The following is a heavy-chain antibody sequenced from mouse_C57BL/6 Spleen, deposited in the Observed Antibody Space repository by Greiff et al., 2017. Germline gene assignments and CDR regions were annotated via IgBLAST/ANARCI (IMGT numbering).Heavy chain of an antibody. CDR1: GFTFTSYW. V-gene: IGHV1-61*01. CDR3: ARRIPNYYGSRAFCLYY. J-gene: IGHJ2*01. CDR2: INPSDSET. Sequence: QVQLQQPGAELVRPGSSVKLSCKASGFTFTSYWMDWVKQSPGQGLEWIGNINPSDSETQYKQKFKGKVTLTVDKSSSTDYMQLSSLTSEDSAVYFCARRIPNYYGSRAFCLYYWGQGTTLT. D-gene: IGHD1-1*01.